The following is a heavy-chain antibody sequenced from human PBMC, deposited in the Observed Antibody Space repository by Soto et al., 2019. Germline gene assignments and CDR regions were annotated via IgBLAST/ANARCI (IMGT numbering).Heavy chain of an antibody. CDR2: ISAYNGNT. CDR3: ARGGRFGELLSWFDP. CDR1: GYTFTSYG. V-gene: IGHV1-18*01. Sequence: ASVKVSCKASGYTFTSYGISWVRQAPGQGLEWMGWISAYNGNTNYAQKLQGRVTMTTDTSTSTAYMELRSLRSDDTAVYYCARGGRFGELLSWFDPWGQGTLVTVSS. D-gene: IGHD3-10*01. J-gene: IGHJ5*02.